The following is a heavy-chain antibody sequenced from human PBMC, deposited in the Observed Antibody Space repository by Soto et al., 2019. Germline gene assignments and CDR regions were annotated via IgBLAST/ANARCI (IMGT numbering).Heavy chain of an antibody. CDR2: IDRSGAST. V-gene: IGHV3-23*01. CDR1: GVAWSGYG. Sequence: GAATLCCAAAGVAWSGYGMSWVRQSPGRGLEWVSTIDRSGASTFYGDSVKGRFTISRDNAKSTVSLQMNSLRAEDTGVYYCAKDGTAAGIHYYGMDVWGQGTTVTVSS. CDR3: AKDGTAAGIHYYGMDV. D-gene: IGHD6-13*01. J-gene: IGHJ6*02.